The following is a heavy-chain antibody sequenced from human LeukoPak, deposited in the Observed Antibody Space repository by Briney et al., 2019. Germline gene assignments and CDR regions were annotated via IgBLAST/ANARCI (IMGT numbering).Heavy chain of an antibody. CDR3: AREVSFYYDSSGYYSDDAFDI. V-gene: IGHV3-74*01. CDR1: GFTVSSNY. J-gene: IGHJ3*02. CDR2: INSDGSST. D-gene: IGHD3-22*01. Sequence: GGSLRLSCAASGFTVSSNYMSWVRQAPGKGLVWVSRINSDGSSTSYADSVKGRFTISRDNAKNTLYLQMNSLRAEDTAVYYCAREVSFYYDSSGYYSDDAFDIWGQGTMVTVSS.